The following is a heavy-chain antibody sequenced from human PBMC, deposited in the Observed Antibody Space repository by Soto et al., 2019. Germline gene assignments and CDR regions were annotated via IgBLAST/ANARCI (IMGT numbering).Heavy chain of an antibody. CDR2: ISYDGDRK. J-gene: IGHJ4*02. CDR3: AKDALLWRNAHYFDF. D-gene: IGHD3-10*01. CDR1: GFTFNSYG. Sequence: TRGSLRLSCAASGFTFNSYGMHWVRQAPGKGLEWVAVISYDGDRKYYADSVKGRFTISRDNSKNTLYLQMHGLRAEDTAVYYCAKDALLWRNAHYFDFWGQGTLVTVSS. V-gene: IGHV3-30*18.